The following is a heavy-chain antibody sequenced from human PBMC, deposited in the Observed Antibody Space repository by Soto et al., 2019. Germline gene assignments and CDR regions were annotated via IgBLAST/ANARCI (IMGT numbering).Heavy chain of an antibody. J-gene: IGHJ4*01. V-gene: IGHV3-15*07. CDR2: IKSKTGGGTT. CDR1: GFTFSNAW. D-gene: IGHD3-22*01. Sequence: PGGSLRLSCAASGFTFSNAWINWVRQAPGKGLEWVGRIKSKTGGGTTDYAEPVKGRFAISRDDSNNMVYLQMNSLKIEDTAVYYCTTDSYSTIIIVRFDYWGHGTLVTVSS. CDR3: TTDSYSTIIIVRFDY.